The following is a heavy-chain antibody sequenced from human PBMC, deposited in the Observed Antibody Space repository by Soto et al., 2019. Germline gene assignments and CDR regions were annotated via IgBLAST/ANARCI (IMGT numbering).Heavy chain of an antibody. CDR2: VSYDESHV. V-gene: IGHV3-30*18. Sequence: QVQLVESGGGVVQPGRSLRLSCAASGFTLSTFGIHWVRQAPGKGLEWVALVSYDESHVYYADSVKGRFAISRDISKNTVYLQMDSLRSEDTAIYYCAKEMFPQTALISSSPWGDSWGQGTLVTVS. CDR1: GFTLSTFG. D-gene: IGHD6-6*01. CDR3: AKEMFPQTALISSSPWGDS. J-gene: IGHJ5*01.